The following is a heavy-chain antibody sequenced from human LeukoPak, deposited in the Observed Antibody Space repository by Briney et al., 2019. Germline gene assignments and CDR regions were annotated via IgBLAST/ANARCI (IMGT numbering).Heavy chain of an antibody. CDR1: GFTFSSYA. CDR2: ISYDGNNK. CDR3: ARDGIDFWSGYTLGYYFDY. Sequence: GRSLRLSCAASGFTFSSYAMHWVRQAPGKGLEWVAVISYDGNNKYYADSVKGRFAISRDNSKNTLYLQMNNLRTEDTAVYYCARDGIDFWSGYTLGYYFDYWGQGTLVTVSS. V-gene: IGHV3-30*09. J-gene: IGHJ4*02. D-gene: IGHD3-3*01.